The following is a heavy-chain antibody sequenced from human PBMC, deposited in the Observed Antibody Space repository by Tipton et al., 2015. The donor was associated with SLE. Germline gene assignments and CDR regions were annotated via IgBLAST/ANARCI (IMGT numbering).Heavy chain of an antibody. Sequence: LRLSCAASGFTFSSYAMSWVRQAPGKGLEWIGSIYTSGSTNHNPPLKSRVTMSVDTSKNQRSLKLSSVTAAGTAVYYCARVGYEQWPVWGQGTLVTVSS. CDR1: GFTFSSYA. D-gene: IGHD6-19*01. CDR2: IYTSGST. V-gene: IGHV4-59*10. J-gene: IGHJ4*02. CDR3: ARVGYEQWPV.